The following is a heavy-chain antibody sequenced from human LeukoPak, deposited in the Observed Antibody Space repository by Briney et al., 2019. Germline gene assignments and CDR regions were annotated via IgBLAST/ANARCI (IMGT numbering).Heavy chain of an antibody. D-gene: IGHD3-10*01. CDR2: INNSGST. V-gene: IGHV4-34*01. CDR1: GGSFSGYY. J-gene: IGHJ4*02. CDR3: ARLPRTTRTYYYGSGSQRAFDY. Sequence: PSETLSLTCAVYGGSFSGYYWSWIRQPPGKGLEWIGEINNSGSTNYNPSLKSRVTISVDTSKNQFSLKLSSVTAADTAVYYCARLPRTTRTYYYGSGSQRAFDYWGQGTLVTVSS.